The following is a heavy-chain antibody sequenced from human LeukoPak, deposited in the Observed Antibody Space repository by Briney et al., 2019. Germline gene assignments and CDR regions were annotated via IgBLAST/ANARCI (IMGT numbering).Heavy chain of an antibody. CDR2: IYSGGST. J-gene: IGHJ4*02. CDR3: ARSGVAAETRLDY. V-gene: IGHV3-53*01. D-gene: IGHD2-15*01. CDR1: GFTVSNNY. Sequence: GGSLRLSCAASGFTVSNNYMSWVRQAPGKGLEWVSVIYSGGSTYYTDSVKGRFTISSDNSKNTLYLQMNGLRAEDTAVYYCARSGVAAETRLDYWGQGTLVTVSS.